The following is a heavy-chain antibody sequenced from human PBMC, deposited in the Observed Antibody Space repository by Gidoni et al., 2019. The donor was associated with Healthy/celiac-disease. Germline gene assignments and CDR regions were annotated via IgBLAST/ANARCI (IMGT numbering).Heavy chain of an antibody. CDR3: ARSKEYYYDSSGYYY. Sequence: QVQLQESGPGLVKPSETLSLTCTVPGGSISSYYWSWIRQPPGKGLEWIGYIYYSGSTNYNPSLKSRVTISVDTSKNQFSLKLSSVTAADTAVYYCARSKEYYYDSSGYYYWGQGTLVTVSS. CDR2: IYYSGST. V-gene: IGHV4-59*01. J-gene: IGHJ4*02. D-gene: IGHD3-22*01. CDR1: GGSISSYY.